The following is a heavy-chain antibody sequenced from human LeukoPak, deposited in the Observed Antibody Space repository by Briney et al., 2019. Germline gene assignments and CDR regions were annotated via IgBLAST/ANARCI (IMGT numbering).Heavy chain of an antibody. V-gene: IGHV4-34*01. D-gene: IGHD2-2*01. CDR2: INHSGST. CDR3: ARYCSSTSCYPQYYFDY. J-gene: IGHJ4*02. Sequence: KLRETLSLTCAGYGGSFSGYYWSWIRQPPGKGLEWIGEINHSGSTNYNPSLKSRVTISVDTSKNQFSLKLSSVTAADTAVYYCARYCSSTSCYPQYYFDYWGQGTLVTVSS. CDR1: GGSFSGYY.